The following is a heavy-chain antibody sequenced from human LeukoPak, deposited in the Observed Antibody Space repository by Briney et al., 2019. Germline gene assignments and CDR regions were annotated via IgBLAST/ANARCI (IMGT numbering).Heavy chain of an antibody. V-gene: IGHV3-23*01. D-gene: IGHD6-13*01. CDR2: ISGSGGST. J-gene: IGHJ4*02. CDR1: GFTFSSYA. Sequence: PGGSLRLSCAASGFTFSSYAMSWVRQAPGKGLDWVSAISGSGGSTYYADSVKGRFTISRDNSKNTLYLQMNSLRAEDTAVYYCPKTGYSSSWFLFDYWGQGTLVTVSS. CDR3: PKTGYSSSWFLFDY.